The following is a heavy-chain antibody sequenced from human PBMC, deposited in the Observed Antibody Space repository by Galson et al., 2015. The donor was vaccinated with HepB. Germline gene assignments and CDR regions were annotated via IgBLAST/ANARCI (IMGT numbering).Heavy chain of an antibody. D-gene: IGHD2-15*01. V-gene: IGHV5-10-1*01. CDR3: ARHFGWRAVVAATSLFHGNWFDP. CDR1: GYSFTSYW. Sequence: QSGAEVKKPGESLRISCKGSGYSFTSYWISWVRQMPGKGLEWMGRIDPSDSYTNYSPSFQGHVTISADKSISTAYLQWSSLKASDTAMYYCARHFGWRAVVAATSLFHGNWFDPWGQGTLVTVSS. CDR2: IDPSDSYT. J-gene: IGHJ5*02.